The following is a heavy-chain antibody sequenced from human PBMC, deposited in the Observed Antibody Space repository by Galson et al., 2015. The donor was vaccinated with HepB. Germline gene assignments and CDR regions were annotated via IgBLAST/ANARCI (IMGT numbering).Heavy chain of an antibody. CDR1: GFTFSGYW. D-gene: IGHD3-3*01. V-gene: IGHV3-74*01. Sequence: SLRLSCAASGFTFSGYWMHWVRQVPGKGLVWVSRINDDGSSTYYADSVKGRFTISRDNSKNTLYLQMNSLRAEDTAVYYCAKALYYDFWSGYGNSMDVWGQGTTVTVSS. CDR3: AKALYYDFWSGYGNSMDV. J-gene: IGHJ6*02. CDR2: INDDGSST.